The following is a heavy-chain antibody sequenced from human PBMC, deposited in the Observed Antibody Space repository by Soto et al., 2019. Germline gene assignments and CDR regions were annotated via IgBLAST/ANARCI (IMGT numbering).Heavy chain of an antibody. CDR3: ARDKPGQIYGDPPPFDY. J-gene: IGHJ4*02. Sequence: GASVKVSCKASGYTFTSYGISRVRQAPGQGLEWMGWISAYNGNTNYAQKLQGRVTMTTDTSTSTAYMELRSLRSDDTAVYYCARDKPGQIYGDPPPFDYWGQGTLVTVSS. CDR1: GYTFTSYG. D-gene: IGHD4-17*01. V-gene: IGHV1-18*01. CDR2: ISAYNGNT.